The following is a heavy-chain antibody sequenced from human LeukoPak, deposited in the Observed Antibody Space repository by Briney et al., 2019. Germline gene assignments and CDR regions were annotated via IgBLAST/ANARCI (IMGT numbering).Heavy chain of an antibody. CDR3: ARGDFGYYDFWSGYNWFDP. CDR2: IYTSGST. CDR1: GGSISSYY. J-gene: IGHJ5*02. Sequence: SETLSLTCTVSGGSISSYYWSWIRQPAGKGLEWIGRIYTSGSTNYNPSLKSRVTMSVDTSKNQFSLKLSSVTAADTAVYYCARGDFGYYDFWSGYNWFDPWGQGTLVTVSS. V-gene: IGHV4-4*07. D-gene: IGHD3-3*01.